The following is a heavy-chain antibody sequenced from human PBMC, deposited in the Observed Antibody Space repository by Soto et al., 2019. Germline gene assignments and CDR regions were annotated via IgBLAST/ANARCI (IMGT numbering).Heavy chain of an antibody. V-gene: IGHV1-18*01. CDR1: GYTFTSYG. J-gene: IGHJ5*02. Sequence: ASGKVCCKASGYTFTSYGISWVRQAPGQGLEWMGWISAYNGNTNYAQKLQGRVTMTTDTSTSTAYMELRSLRSDDTAVYYCAREVLTGYYSYNWFDPWGQGTLVTVSS. D-gene: IGHD3-9*01. CDR3: AREVLTGYYSYNWFDP. CDR2: ISAYNGNT.